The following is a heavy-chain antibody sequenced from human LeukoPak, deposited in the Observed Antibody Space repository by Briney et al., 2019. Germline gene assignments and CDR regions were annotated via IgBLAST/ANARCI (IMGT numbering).Heavy chain of an antibody. CDR1: GGSVNNYY. V-gene: IGHV4-4*08. D-gene: IGHD2-2*01. CDR2: IYRGNT. J-gene: IGHJ4*02. CDR3: ARESPPDIVVVPAAMATDY. Sequence: KPSETLSLTCTVSGGSVNNYYLSWIRQPPGKGLDWIGYIYRGNTKYNPSLKSRVTISVDTSKNQFSLKLSSVTAADTAVYYCARESPPDIVVVPAAMATDYWGQGTLVTVSS.